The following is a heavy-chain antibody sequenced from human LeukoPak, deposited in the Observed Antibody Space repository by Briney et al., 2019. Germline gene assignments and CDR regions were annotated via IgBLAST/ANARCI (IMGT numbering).Heavy chain of an antibody. Sequence: QTRGSPRDSRAASRIFFDDYAVHWVRQPPGKGLEWVSLISGDASRTYYADSVKGRFTISRDNNKNSLYLQMNSLRSEDTALYYCAKGYQSSSAPCGMDVWGQGPTVSVSS. CDR1: RIFFDDYA. J-gene: IGHJ6*02. V-gene: IGHV3-43*02. D-gene: IGHD6-6*01. CDR3: AKGYQSSSAPCGMDV. CDR2: ISGDASRT.